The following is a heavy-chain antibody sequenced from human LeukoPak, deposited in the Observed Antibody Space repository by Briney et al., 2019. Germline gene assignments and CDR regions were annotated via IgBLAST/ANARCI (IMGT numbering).Heavy chain of an antibody. D-gene: IGHD3-10*01. CDR2: ISGTGSTK. CDR1: GFTFSSYE. V-gene: IGHV3-48*03. CDR3: ARVRKDIQSMVRGQDYYYYYMDV. J-gene: IGHJ6*03. Sequence: DPGGSLRLSCAASGFTFSSYEMNWVRQAPGKGLEWVSYISGTGSTKYYADSVKGRFTISGDNAKHSLYLQMNSLRAEDTAVYYCARVRKDIQSMVRGQDYYYYYMDVWGKGTTVTISS.